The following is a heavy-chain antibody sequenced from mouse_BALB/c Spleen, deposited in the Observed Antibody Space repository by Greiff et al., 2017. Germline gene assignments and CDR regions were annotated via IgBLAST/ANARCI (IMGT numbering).Heavy chain of an antibody. D-gene: IGHD2-4*01. V-gene: IGHV1S29*02. CDR3: AMGITYDAMDY. Sequence: VQLQQSGPELVKPGASVKISCKASGYTFTDYNMHWVKQSHGKSLEWIGYIYPYNGGTGYNQKFKSKATLTVDNSSSTAYMELRSLTSEDSAVYYCAMGITYDAMDYWGQGTSVTVSS. J-gene: IGHJ4*01. CDR2: IYPYNGGT. CDR1: GYTFTDYN.